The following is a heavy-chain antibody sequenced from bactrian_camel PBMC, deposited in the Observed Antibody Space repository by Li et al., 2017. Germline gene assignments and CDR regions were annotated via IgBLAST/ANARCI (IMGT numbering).Heavy chain of an antibody. V-gene: IGHV3S1*01. Sequence: HVQLVESGGGSVQDGESPTLSCTASGNTRDFRYYCMGWFRQAPGKGLEWISLISPTGRDIRYSDDVKGRFTISRDNANSTVYLQMNSLKPEDSAIHYCAKGDRSYGDSCRNKYWGQGTQVTVS. J-gene: IGHJ4*01. CDR2: ISPTGRDI. CDR1: GNTRDFRYYC. D-gene: IGHD6*01. CDR3: AKGDRSYGDSCRNKY.